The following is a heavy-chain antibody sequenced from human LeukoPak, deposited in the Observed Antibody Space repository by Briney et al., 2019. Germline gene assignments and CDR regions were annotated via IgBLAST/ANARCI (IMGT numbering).Heavy chain of an antibody. D-gene: IGHD6-13*01. CDR2: ISYDGSNK. V-gene: IGHV3-30*03. J-gene: IGHJ4*02. CDR1: GFTFSSYG. CDR3: ALSSSWYGGLFDY. Sequence: GGSLRLSCAASGFTFSSYGMHWVRQAPGKGLEWVAVISYDGSNKYYADSVKGRFTISRDNSKNTLYLQMNSLRAEDTAVYYCALSSSWYGGLFDYWGQGTLVTVSS.